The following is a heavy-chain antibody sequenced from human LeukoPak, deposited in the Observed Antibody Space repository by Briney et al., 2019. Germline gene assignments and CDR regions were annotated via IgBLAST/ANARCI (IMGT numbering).Heavy chain of an antibody. V-gene: IGHV1-8*02. CDR1: GYTFTSYY. D-gene: IGHD6-19*01. J-gene: IGHJ4*02. CDR2: MNPKSGNT. Sequence: ASVKVSCKASGYTFTSYYMHWVRQAPGQGLEWMGWMNPKSGNTGFAQKFQGRVTLTRNTSINTAYMELSSLRAEDTAVYYCARGKQWLSPLDSWGQGTLVTV. CDR3: ARGKQWLSPLDS.